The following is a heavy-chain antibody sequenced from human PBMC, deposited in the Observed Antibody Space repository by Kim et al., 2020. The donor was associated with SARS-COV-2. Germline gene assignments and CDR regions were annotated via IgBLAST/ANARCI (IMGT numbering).Heavy chain of an antibody. CDR2: ISGSGGST. CDR3: AKDQGIAVAGKKGTDAFDI. V-gene: IGHV3-23*01. D-gene: IGHD6-19*01. J-gene: IGHJ3*02. CDR1: GFTFSSYA. Sequence: GGSLRLSCAASGFTFSSYAMSWVRQAPGKGLEWVSAISGSGGSTYYADSVKGRFTISRDNSKNTLYLQMNSLRAEDTAVYYCAKDQGIAVAGKKGTDAFDIWGQGTMVTVSS.